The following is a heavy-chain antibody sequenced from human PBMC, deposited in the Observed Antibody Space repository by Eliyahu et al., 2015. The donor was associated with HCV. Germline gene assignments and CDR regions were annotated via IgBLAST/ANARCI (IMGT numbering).Heavy chain of an antibody. Sequence: QVQLQESGPGLVKPSQTLSLTCTVSGGSIXSGDYYWSWIRQPPGKGLEWIGYIYYSGSTYYNPSLKSRVTISVDTSKNQFSLKLSSVTAADTAVYYCARAWGCSGGSCYYPLAGIDYWGQGTLVTVSS. V-gene: IGHV4-30-4*01. CDR1: GGSIXSGDYY. CDR2: IYYSGST. CDR3: ARAWGCSGGSCYYPLAGIDY. J-gene: IGHJ4*02. D-gene: IGHD2-15*01.